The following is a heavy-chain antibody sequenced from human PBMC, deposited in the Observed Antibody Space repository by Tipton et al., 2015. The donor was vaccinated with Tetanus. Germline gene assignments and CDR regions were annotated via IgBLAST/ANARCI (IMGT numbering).Heavy chain of an antibody. CDR3: ARGGGNTMFRGGEFVHSYYYQGMDV. J-gene: IGHJ6*02. CDR2: ISHSGRT. Sequence: TPSLTCAVSGGSVSNGGYSWSWIRQPPGKGLECIGYISHSGRTYYNPSLNSRVTISLDRSKNQFSLKLTSVTAADTAVYYCARGGGNTMFRGGEFVHSYYYQGMDVWGQGTTVTVSS. V-gene: IGHV4-30-2*01. D-gene: IGHD3-10*01. CDR1: GGSVSNGGYS.